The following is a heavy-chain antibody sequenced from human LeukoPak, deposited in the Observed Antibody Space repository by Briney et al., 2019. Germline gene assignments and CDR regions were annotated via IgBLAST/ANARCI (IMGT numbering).Heavy chain of an antibody. Sequence: GGSLRLSCAASGFTFDDYGMSWVRQAPGKGLEWVSGINWNGGSTGYADSVKGRLTISRDNAKNSLYLQMNSLRAEDTAVYYCARDMIVVVTYYYYYYGMDVWGQGTTVTVSS. CDR2: INWNGGST. D-gene: IGHD3-22*01. J-gene: IGHJ6*02. CDR3: ARDMIVVVTYYYYYYGMDV. V-gene: IGHV3-20*04. CDR1: GFTFDDYG.